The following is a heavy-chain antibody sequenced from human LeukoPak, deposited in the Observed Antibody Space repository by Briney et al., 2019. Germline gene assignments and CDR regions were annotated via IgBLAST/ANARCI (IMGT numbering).Heavy chain of an antibody. CDR1: GYTLTGLS. Sequence: ASVKVSCKVSGYTLTGLSMHWVRQAPGKGLEWMGGFDPEDGETIYAQKFQGRVTMTEDTSTDTAYMELSSLRSEDTAVYYCATGTRITIFGVVKDYYMDVWGKGTTVTVSS. CDR2: FDPEDGET. D-gene: IGHD3-3*01. J-gene: IGHJ6*03. CDR3: ATGTRITIFGVVKDYYMDV. V-gene: IGHV1-24*01.